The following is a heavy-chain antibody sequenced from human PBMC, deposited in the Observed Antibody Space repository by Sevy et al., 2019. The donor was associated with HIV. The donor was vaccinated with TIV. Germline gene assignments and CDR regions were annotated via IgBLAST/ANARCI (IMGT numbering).Heavy chain of an antibody. V-gene: IGHV4-61*01. Sequence: SETLSLTCTVSGGSVSSGSYYWSWIRQPPGKGLEWIGYIYYSGSTNYNPSLKSRVTISVDTSKNQFSLKLSSVTAADMAVYYCAREQRVTATRSLDYWGQGTLVTVSS. CDR3: AREQRVTATRSLDY. J-gene: IGHJ4*02. CDR2: IYYSGST. D-gene: IGHD2-21*02. CDR1: GGSVSSGSYY.